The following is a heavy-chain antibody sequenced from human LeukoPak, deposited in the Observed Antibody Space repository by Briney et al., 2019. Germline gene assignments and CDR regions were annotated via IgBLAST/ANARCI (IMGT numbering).Heavy chain of an antibody. CDR1: SVSFSGYY. CDR3: ARGYSSSWYFNWFDP. CDR2: IYHSGST. V-gene: IGHV4-34*01. J-gene: IGHJ5*02. D-gene: IGHD6-13*01. Sequence: SETLSLTCAVYSVSFSGYYWSWIRQPPGKGLEWIGTIYHSGSTYYNPSLKSRVTISVDTSKNQFSLKLSSVTAADTAVYYCARGYSSSWYFNWFDPWGQGTLVTVSS.